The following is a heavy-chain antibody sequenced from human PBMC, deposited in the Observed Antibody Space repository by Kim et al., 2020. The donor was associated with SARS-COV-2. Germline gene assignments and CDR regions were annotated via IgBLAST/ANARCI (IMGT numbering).Heavy chain of an antibody. V-gene: IGHV3-11*06. D-gene: IGHD3-10*01. J-gene: IGHJ5*02. Sequence: VQGRFTISRDNAKTPLYLQMNSLRAEDTAVYYCAGGGRAWFTPRDNWFDPWGQGTLVTVSS. CDR3: AGGGRAWFTPRDNWFDP.